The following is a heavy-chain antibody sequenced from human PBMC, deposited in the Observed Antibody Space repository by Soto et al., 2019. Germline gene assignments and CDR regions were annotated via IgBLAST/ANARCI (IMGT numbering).Heavy chain of an antibody. J-gene: IGHJ4*02. CDR2: ISSSSSYI. D-gene: IGHD6-13*01. CDR1: GFTFSSYS. Sequence: GGSLRLSCAASGFTFSSYSMNWVRQAPGKGLEWVSSISSSSSYIYYADSVKGRFTISRDNAKNSLYLQMNSLRAEDTAVYYCSRDQPLHGYSSSWYRPGSDYWGQGTLVTVSS. CDR3: SRDQPLHGYSSSWYRPGSDY. V-gene: IGHV3-21*01.